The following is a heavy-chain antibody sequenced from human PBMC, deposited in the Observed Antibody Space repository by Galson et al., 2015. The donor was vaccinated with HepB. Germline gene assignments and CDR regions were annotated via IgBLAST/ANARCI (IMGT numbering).Heavy chain of an antibody. CDR2: IIPIFGTA. V-gene: IGHV1-69*06. Sequence: SVKVSCKASGGTFSSYAISWVRQAPGQGLEWMGGIIPIFGTANYAQKFQGRVTITADKSTSTAYMELSSLRSEDTAVYYCARDLGERDNWFDPWGQGTLVTVSS. CDR3: ARDLGERDNWFDP. J-gene: IGHJ5*02. CDR1: GGTFSSYA. D-gene: IGHD5-24*01.